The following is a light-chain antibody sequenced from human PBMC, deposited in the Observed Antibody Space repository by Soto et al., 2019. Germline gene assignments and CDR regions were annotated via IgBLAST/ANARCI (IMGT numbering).Light chain of an antibody. CDR3: STWDDSLNGWV. V-gene: IGLV1-44*01. Sequence: QSVLTQPPSASGTPGQRVSISCSGGSSNIGDRDVDWYQQVPGTAPKLLIYGLNQRPSGVPDRFSASKSGASVSLAISGLQFEDEAVYYCSTWDDSLNGWVSGGGTKLTVL. CDR2: GLN. J-gene: IGLJ3*02. CDR1: SSNIGDRD.